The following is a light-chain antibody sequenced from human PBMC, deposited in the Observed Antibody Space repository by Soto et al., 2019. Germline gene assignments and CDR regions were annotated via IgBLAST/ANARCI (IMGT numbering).Light chain of an antibody. CDR2: DAS. CDR1: QSVSSN. Sequence: EIVLIQSPATLSLSPGERATLSCRASQSVSSNLAWYQQSPGQAPRLLIFDASNKATGIPARFSGSGSGTDFTLTISSLEPEDFAVYYCQQHSNWPLTFGGGTKVDIK. CDR3: QQHSNWPLT. V-gene: IGKV3-11*01. J-gene: IGKJ4*01.